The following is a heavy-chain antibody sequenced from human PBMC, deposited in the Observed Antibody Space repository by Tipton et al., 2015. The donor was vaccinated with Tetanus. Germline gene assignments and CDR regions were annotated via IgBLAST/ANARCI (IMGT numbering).Heavy chain of an antibody. Sequence: QMQLVQSGAEVKKPGASVKVSCKASGYTFTSYGITWVRQAPGQGLEWMGWISAYNGNTNYAQKLQGRVTMTTATSTSTAYMELRSLRSDDTAVYYCARDYYYDSSGYYYEGLKYFDYWGQGTLVPVSS. CDR2: ISAYNGNT. V-gene: IGHV1-18*01. D-gene: IGHD3-22*01. J-gene: IGHJ4*02. CDR1: GYTFTSYG. CDR3: ARDYYYDSSGYYYEGLKYFDY.